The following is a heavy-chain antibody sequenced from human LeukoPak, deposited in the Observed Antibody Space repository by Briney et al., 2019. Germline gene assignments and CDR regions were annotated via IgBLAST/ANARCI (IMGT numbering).Heavy chain of an antibody. CDR3: ASAGHCANGVCRNWFGP. J-gene: IGHJ5*02. CDR1: GASMSSDGYY. V-gene: IGHV4-61*02. Sequence: SETLSLTCNVSGASMSSDGYYWNWIRQPAGKGLEWIGRIYSGGCTNYNPSLKSRVTLSVDTSKNRLSLKLSYVTAADTAVYYCASAGHCANGVCRNWFGPWGQGILVTVSS. D-gene: IGHD2-8*01. CDR2: IYSGGCT.